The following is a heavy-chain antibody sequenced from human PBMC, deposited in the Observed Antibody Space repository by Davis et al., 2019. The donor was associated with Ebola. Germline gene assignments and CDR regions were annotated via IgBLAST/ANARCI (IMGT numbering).Heavy chain of an antibody. CDR2: IGGRGGST. CDR3: AKPISCTTTSCVTSFDS. V-gene: IGHV3-23*01. Sequence: PGGSLRLSCAASGFIFSSYAMSWVRQAPGKGLEWVAAIGGRGGSTYYADSVKGRFTISRDNSKNTLYLQMNSLRAEDTALYYCAKPISCTTTSCVTSFDSWGQGTLVTVSS. D-gene: IGHD2-2*01. J-gene: IGHJ4*02. CDR1: GFIFSSYA.